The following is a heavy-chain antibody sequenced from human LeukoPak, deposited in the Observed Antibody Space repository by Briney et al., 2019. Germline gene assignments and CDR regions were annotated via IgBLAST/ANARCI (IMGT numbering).Heavy chain of an antibody. J-gene: IGHJ4*02. CDR3: AKARSGYDLGEDY. CDR2: IKQDGSEK. Sequence: GGSLRLSCAASGFTFSSYWMSWVRQAPGKGLEWVANIKQDGSEKYYVDSVKGRFTISRDNSKNTLYLQMNSLRAEDTAVYYCAKARSGYDLGEDYWGQGTLVTVSS. V-gene: IGHV3-7*03. D-gene: IGHD5-12*01. CDR1: GFTFSSYW.